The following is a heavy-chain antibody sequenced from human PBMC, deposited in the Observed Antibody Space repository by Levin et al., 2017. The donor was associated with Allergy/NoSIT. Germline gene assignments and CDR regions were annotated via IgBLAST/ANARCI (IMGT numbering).Heavy chain of an antibody. CDR1: GYSFSDYY. Sequence: GESLKISCRASGYSFSDYYIHWVRQAPGQGPEWLGIINPSSGSTTYAQKLQGRVILTRDTSTSTVHMELRGLRSDDTAVYYCARDAYDLGTDSWGQGTLVTVSS. V-gene: IGHV1-46*01. CDR2: INPSSGST. D-gene: IGHD5-12*01. CDR3: ARDAYDLGTDS. J-gene: IGHJ4*02.